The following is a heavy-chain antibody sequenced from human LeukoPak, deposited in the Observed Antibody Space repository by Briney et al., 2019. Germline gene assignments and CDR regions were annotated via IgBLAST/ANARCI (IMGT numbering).Heavy chain of an antibody. CDR2: ISAYNGNT. J-gene: IGHJ6*02. CDR3: AREQTNYYDSSGYYRGYYGMDV. Sequence: ASVKVSCKASGYTFTSYGISWVRQAPGQGLEWMGWISAYNGNTNYAQKLQGRVTITANTATRTAYMDLRSLRSDDTAVYYCAREQTNYYDSSGYYRGYYGMDVWGQGTTVTVS. CDR1: GYTFTSYG. D-gene: IGHD3-22*01. V-gene: IGHV1-18*01.